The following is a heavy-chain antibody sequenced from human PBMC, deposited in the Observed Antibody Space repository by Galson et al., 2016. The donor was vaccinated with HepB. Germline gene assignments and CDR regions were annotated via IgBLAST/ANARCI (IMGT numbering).Heavy chain of an antibody. CDR2: INPLSGGT. V-gene: IGHV1-2*04. D-gene: IGHD3-9*01. Sequence: SVKVSCKASGYTFTAYYIHWVRQAPGQGLEWMGWINPLSGGTKYAQQFQGWVTLTRDTSISTAYMELSRLSSDDTAVYYCARVSDYDILTGYSGGVDVWGQGTPVTVSS. CDR1: GYTFTAYY. J-gene: IGHJ6*02. CDR3: ARVSDYDILTGYSGGVDV.